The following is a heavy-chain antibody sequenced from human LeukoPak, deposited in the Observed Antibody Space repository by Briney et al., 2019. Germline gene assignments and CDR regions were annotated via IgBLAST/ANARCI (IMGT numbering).Heavy chain of an antibody. CDR3: ARDPRTTGKSNYGMDV. CDR1: GFTFSSYD. Sequence: PGGSLRLSCAASGFTFSSYDMHWVRQAPGKGLEWVAVIWYDGSKKYYADSVKGRFTISRDNSKNTLYLQMNSLRVEDTAVYYCARDPRTTGKSNYGMDVWGQGTTVTVSS. V-gene: IGHV3-33*01. D-gene: IGHD4-17*01. J-gene: IGHJ6*02. CDR2: IWYDGSKK.